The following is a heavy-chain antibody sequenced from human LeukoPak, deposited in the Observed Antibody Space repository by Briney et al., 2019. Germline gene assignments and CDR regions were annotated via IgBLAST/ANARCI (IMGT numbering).Heavy chain of an antibody. CDR3: TTCAPNRYWFAT. CDR2: IDYSGYT. D-gene: IGHD2-2*01. CDR1: EGSISHDY. J-gene: IGHJ5*02. Sequence: PSETLSLTCNISEGSISHDYWVWVRQPPGKGLEWIAYIDYSGYTDYNPSVKSRVTMSIDTSKGQFTLHLRSVSAADTAIYYCTTCAPNRYWFATWGQGIQVTVSS. V-gene: IGHV4-59*08.